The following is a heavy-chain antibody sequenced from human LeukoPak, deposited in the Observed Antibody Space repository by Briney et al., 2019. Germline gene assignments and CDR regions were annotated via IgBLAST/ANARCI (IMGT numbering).Heavy chain of an antibody. CDR1: GGSFSGYY. D-gene: IGHD3-22*01. CDR2: INHGGST. J-gene: IGHJ6*02. Sequence: SETLSLTCAVYGGSFSGYYWSWIRQPPGKGLEWIGEINHGGSTNYNPSLKSRVTISVDTSKNQFSLKLSSVTAADTAVYYCARGDLYYYDSSGYLYYGMDVWGQGTTVTVSS. V-gene: IGHV4-34*01. CDR3: ARGDLYYYDSSGYLYYGMDV.